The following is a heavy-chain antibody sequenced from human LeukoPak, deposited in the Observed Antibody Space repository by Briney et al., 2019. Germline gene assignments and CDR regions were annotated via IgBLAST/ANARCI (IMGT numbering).Heavy chain of an antibody. CDR3: AREGTSGTHLNWFDP. D-gene: IGHD1-1*01. Sequence: SETLSLTCTVSGRSISSYYWSWIRQHPGKGLEWIGYIYYSGSTYYNPSLKSRVTISVDTSKNQFSLKLSSVTAADTAVYYCAREGTSGTHLNWFDPWGQGTLVTVSS. CDR2: IYYSGST. V-gene: IGHV4-59*06. CDR1: GRSISSYY. J-gene: IGHJ5*02.